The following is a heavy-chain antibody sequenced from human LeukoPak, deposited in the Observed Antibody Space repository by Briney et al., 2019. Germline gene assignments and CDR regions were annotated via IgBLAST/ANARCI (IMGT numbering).Heavy chain of an antibody. CDR2: MNPNSGNT. V-gene: IGHV1-8*03. D-gene: IGHD2-2*01. J-gene: IGHJ5*02. CDR1: GYTFTSCD. CDR3: ARGRRSSTRVNWFDP. Sequence: ASVKVSCKASGYTFTSCDINWVRQATGQGLEWMGWMNPNSGNTGYAQKFQGRVTITRNTSISTAYMELSSLRSEDTAVYYCARGRRSSTRVNWFDPWGQETLVTVSS.